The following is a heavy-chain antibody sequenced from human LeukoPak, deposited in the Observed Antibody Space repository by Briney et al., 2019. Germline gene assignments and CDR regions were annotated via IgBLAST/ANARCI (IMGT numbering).Heavy chain of an antibody. J-gene: IGHJ4*02. Sequence: PGGSLRLSCAASGFTFSSYWMYWVRQTPGKGLVWVSRINTDGSSTSYADSVKGRFTISRDNAKNTLYLQMNSLRPEDTAVYYCAGGSSWNFDYWGQGTLVTVSS. CDR2: INTDGSST. CDR1: GFTFSSYW. D-gene: IGHD3-10*01. CDR3: AGGSSWNFDY. V-gene: IGHV3-74*01.